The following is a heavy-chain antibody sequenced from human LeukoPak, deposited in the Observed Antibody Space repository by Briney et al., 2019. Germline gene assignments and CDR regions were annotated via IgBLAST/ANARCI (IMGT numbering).Heavy chain of an antibody. Sequence: GGSLRPSYAASGITFSSYAMSWVRQAAGKGLEWVSAISDSGGSTYYADSVKGRFTISRDNSKNTLYLQMNSLRAEDTAVYYCAKELKVAGVTKGFDYWGQGTLVTVSS. V-gene: IGHV3-23*01. CDR1: GITFSSYA. CDR3: AKELKVAGVTKGFDY. D-gene: IGHD1-26*01. J-gene: IGHJ4*02. CDR2: ISDSGGST.